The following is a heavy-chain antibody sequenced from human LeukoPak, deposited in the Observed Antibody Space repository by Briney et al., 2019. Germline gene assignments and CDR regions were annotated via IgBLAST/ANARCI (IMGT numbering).Heavy chain of an antibody. Sequence: GGSLRLSCAASGFTLSSYAMHWVRHAPGKGVEYGSGISSNGGSTYYASSLKARFTISRDNSKNTLFLQMGSLRAEDMAVYYCATNSTTGTSGAFDIWGQGTMVTVSS. CDR2: ISSNGGST. D-gene: IGHD1-1*01. CDR3: ATNSTTGTSGAFDI. CDR1: GFTLSSYA. V-gene: IGHV3-64*01. J-gene: IGHJ3*02.